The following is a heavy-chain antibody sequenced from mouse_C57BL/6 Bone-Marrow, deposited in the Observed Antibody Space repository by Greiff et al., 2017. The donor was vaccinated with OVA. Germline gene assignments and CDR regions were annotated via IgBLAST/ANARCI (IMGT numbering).Heavy chain of an antibody. V-gene: IGHV1-5*01. CDR1: GYTFTSYW. Sequence: VQLQQSGTVLARPGASVKMSCKTSGYTFTSYWMHWVKQRPGQGLEWIGAIYPGNSDTSYNQKFKGKAKLTAVTSASTAYMELSSLTNEDSAIYFCARSGGGYYYFDYWGQGTTLTVSS. D-gene: IGHD2-3*01. CDR3: ARSGGGYYYFDY. CDR2: IYPGNSDT. J-gene: IGHJ2*01.